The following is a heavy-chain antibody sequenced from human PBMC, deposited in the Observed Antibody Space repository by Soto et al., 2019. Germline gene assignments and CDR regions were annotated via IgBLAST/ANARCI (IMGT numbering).Heavy chain of an antibody. Sequence: QVQLQESGPGLVKPSETLSLTCTVSSDSISRYYWSWFRQPPGKGLEWIGDIYYSGSTNYNPSLKSRVTISVDTSKNQFSLRLRSVNAADTAVYYCARANYFDYWGQGTLVTVSS. CDR1: SDSISRYY. CDR3: ARANYFDY. J-gene: IGHJ4*02. CDR2: IYYSGST. V-gene: IGHV4-59*01.